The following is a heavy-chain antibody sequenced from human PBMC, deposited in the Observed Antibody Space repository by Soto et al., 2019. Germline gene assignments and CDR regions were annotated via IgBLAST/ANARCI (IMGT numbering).Heavy chain of an antibody. CDR3: ARGDSTVTTLLWDY. V-gene: IGHV4-61*01. Sequence: PSETLSLTCTVSGGSVSSGSYYWSWIRQPPGKGLEWIGYIYYSGSTNYNPSRKSRVTISVDTPKNQFSLKLSSVTAADTAVYYCARGDSTVTTLLWDYWGQGTLVTVSS. D-gene: IGHD4-17*01. J-gene: IGHJ4*02. CDR1: GGSVSSGSYY. CDR2: IYYSGST.